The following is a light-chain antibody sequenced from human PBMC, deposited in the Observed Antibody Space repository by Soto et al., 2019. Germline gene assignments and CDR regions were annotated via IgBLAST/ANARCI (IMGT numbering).Light chain of an antibody. CDR3: QQYNNWWT. CDR2: GAS. Sequence: EIVLTQSPGTLSLSPGDRATLSCRASQSVSSNLAWYQQKPGQAPRLLIYGASTRATGIPARFSGSGSGTEFTLTISSLQSEDFAVYYCQQYNNWWTFGQGTKVDIK. V-gene: IGKV3-15*01. J-gene: IGKJ1*01. CDR1: QSVSSN.